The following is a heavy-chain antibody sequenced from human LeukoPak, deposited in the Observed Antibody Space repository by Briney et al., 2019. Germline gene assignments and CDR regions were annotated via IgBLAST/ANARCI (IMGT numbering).Heavy chain of an antibody. D-gene: IGHD3-16*02. V-gene: IGHV3-23*01. CDR2: ISFSGDNT. J-gene: IGHJ3*01. CDR3: ARDIELST. CDR1: GFTFRDSA. Sequence: GGSLRLSCAASGFTFRDSAMSWDRQAPGKGLEWVSLISFSGDNTYYTDSVKGRFTISRDNSKDTLYLHMNSPRAEDTAIYYCARDIELSTWGLGTMVTVSS.